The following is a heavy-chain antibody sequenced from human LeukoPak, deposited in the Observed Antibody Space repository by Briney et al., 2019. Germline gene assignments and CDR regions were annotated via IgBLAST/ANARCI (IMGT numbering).Heavy chain of an antibody. V-gene: IGHV3-9*01. Sequence: GGSLRLSCAASGFTFDGYAMHWVRQAPGKGLECVSGISWNSGSIGYADSVKGRFTISRDNAKNSLYLQMNSLRAEDTALYYCAKDDSSGGKGYFDYWGQGTLVTVSS. CDR2: ISWNSGSI. CDR1: GFTFDGYA. CDR3: AKDDSSGGKGYFDY. J-gene: IGHJ4*02. D-gene: IGHD6-19*01.